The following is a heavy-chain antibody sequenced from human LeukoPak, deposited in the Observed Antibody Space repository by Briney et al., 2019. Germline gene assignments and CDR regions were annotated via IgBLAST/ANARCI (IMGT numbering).Heavy chain of an antibody. CDR2: IYYSGST. J-gene: IGHJ4*02. CDR3: AKAEVSSGWSN. Sequence: SETLSLTCTVSGGSISSYYWSWIRQPPGKGLEWIGYIYYSGSTNYNPSLKSRVTISVDTSKNQFSLKLSSVTAADTAVYYCAKAEVSSGWSNWGQGTLVTVSS. V-gene: IGHV4-59*01. CDR1: GGSISSYY. D-gene: IGHD6-19*01.